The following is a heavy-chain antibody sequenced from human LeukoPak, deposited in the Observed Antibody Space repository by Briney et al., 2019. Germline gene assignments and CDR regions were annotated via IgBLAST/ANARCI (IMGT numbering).Heavy chain of an antibody. CDR2: ISNDGGGT. CDR1: GFIFNNYG. CDR3: AKGSSGYFFHR. D-gene: IGHD3-22*01. Sequence: GRSLRLSCAASGFIFNNYGLVWVRQAPGKGLEWVSAISNDGGGTTYADFVKDRFSVSRDNSKNTLFLQMNSLRAEDTALYYCAKGSSGYFFHRWGQGSLVSV. V-gene: IGHV3-23*01. J-gene: IGHJ5*02.